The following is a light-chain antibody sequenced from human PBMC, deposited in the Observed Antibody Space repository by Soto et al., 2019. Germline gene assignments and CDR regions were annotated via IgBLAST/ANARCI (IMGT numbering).Light chain of an antibody. CDR3: CSHTTFTTRL. J-gene: IGLJ1*01. Sequence: QSVLTQPASVSGSPGQSITISCTGSSSDVGDFHFVSWYQQHPGKAPKLLMYEVNNRPSGISPRFSGSKAANTASLTISGLQAEDEADYYCCSHTTFTTRLFGPGTKVTVL. V-gene: IGLV2-14*01. CDR2: EVN. CDR1: SSDVGDFHF.